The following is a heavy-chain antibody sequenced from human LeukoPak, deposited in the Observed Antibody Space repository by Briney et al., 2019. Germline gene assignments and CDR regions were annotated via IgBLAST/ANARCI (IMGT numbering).Heavy chain of an antibody. V-gene: IGHV4-38-2*02. CDR3: ARGMVRGVIVDY. J-gene: IGHJ4*02. CDR2: MYHSGGT. CDR1: GNSISSGYY. Sequence: SETQSLTCTVSGNSISSGYYWGWIRPPPGKGLEWIGSMYHSGGTYYNLSLKSRVTISVDTSKNQFSLKLSSVTAADTAVYYCARGMVRGVIVDYWGQGTLVTVSS. D-gene: IGHD3-10*01.